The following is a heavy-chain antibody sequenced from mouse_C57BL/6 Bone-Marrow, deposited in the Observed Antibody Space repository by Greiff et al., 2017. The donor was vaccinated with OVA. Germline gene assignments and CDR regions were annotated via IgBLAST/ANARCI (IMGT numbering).Heavy chain of an antibody. D-gene: IGHD1-1*01. CDR3: ARHILRSYYAMDY. Sequence: EVQLVESGGGLVQPGGSLKLSCAASGFTFSDYYMYWVRQTPEKRLEWVAYISNGGGSTYYPDTVKGRFTISRDNAKNTLYLQMSRLKSEDTAMYYCARHILRSYYAMDYWGQGTSVTVSS. J-gene: IGHJ4*01. CDR1: GFTFSDYY. CDR2: ISNGGGST. V-gene: IGHV5-12*01.